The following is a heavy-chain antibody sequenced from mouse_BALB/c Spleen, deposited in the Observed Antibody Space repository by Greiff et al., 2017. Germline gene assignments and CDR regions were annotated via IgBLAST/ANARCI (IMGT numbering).Heavy chain of an antibody. CDR3: ARTYDYGNYMVAY. V-gene: IGHV5-17*02. Sequence: EVQGVESGGGLVQPGGSRKLSCAASGFTFSSFGMHWVRQAPEKGLEWVAYISSGSSTIYYADTVKGRFTISRDNPKNTLFLQMTSLRSEDTAMYYCARTYDYGNYMVAYWGQGTLVTVSA. CDR1: GFTFSSFG. J-gene: IGHJ3*01. CDR2: ISSGSSTI. D-gene: IGHD2-1*01.